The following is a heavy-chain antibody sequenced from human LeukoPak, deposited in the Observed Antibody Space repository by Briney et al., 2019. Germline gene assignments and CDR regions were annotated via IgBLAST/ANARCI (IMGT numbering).Heavy chain of an antibody. CDR1: GGSISSYY. D-gene: IGHD3-22*01. CDR3: ARHKEGPYYYDSSGYWGFDY. J-gene: IGHJ4*02. Sequence: SETLSLTCTVSGGSISSYYWSWIRQPPGKGLEWIGYIYYSGSTNYNPSLKSRVTISVDTSKNQFSLKLSSVTAADTAVYYCARHKEGPYYYDSSGYWGFDYWGQGTLVTVSS. CDR2: IYYSGST. V-gene: IGHV4-59*01.